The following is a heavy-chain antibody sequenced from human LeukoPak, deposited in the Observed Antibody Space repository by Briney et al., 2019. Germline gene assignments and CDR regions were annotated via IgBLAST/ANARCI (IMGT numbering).Heavy chain of an antibody. CDR1: GGSFSGYY. Sequence: SETLSLTCAVYGGSFSGYYWSWIRQPPGKGLEWIEEINHSGSTNYNPSLKSRVTMSVVTSKNQLSLKLSSVTAADTAVYYCARSHSPRHSLAIFGVVKSSRGYYFDYWGQGTLVTVSS. D-gene: IGHD3-3*01. V-gene: IGHV4-34*01. CDR2: INHSGST. J-gene: IGHJ4*02. CDR3: ARSHSPRHSLAIFGVVKSSRGYYFDY.